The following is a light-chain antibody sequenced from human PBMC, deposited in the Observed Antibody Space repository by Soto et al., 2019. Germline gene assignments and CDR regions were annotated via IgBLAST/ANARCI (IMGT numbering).Light chain of an antibody. J-gene: IGLJ1*01. CDR1: SSDVGGSNH. CDR3: CSSAGTYTFV. CDR2: DVT. V-gene: IGLV2-11*01. Sequence: QSALTQPPSASGSPGQSVTISCTGTSSDVGGSNHVSWYQHHPGKAPKFMIYDVTKRPSGVPDRFSGSKSGNTASLTISGLQAEDEADYYCCSSAGTYTFVFGTGTKVTVL.